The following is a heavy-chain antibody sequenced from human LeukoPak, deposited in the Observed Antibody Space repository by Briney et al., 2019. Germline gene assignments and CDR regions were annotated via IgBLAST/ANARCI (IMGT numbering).Heavy chain of an antibody. CDR3: ARVLSGLGGSNWFDP. CDR1: GGSISSSSYY. D-gene: IGHD3-16*01. Sequence: SETLSLTCTVSGGSISSSSYYWGWIRQPPGKGLEWIGSIYYSGSTYYNPSLKSRVTISVDTSKNQFSLKLSSVTAADTAVYYCARVLSGLGGSNWFDPWGQGTLVTVSS. V-gene: IGHV4-39*07. CDR2: IYYSGST. J-gene: IGHJ5*02.